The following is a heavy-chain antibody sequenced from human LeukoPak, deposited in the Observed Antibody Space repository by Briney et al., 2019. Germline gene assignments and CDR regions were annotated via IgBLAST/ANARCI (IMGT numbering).Heavy chain of an antibody. J-gene: IGHJ4*02. D-gene: IGHD2-21*01. V-gene: IGHV3-11*04. CDR3: ARSSVYSYYFDY. Sequence: PGGSLRLSCAASGFTFSDYYMSWIRQAPGKGLEWVSYISSSGSTIYYADSVKGRFTISRDNAKNSLYLQMNGLRAEDTAVYYCARSSVYSYYFDYWGQGTLVTVSS. CDR1: GFTFSDYY. CDR2: ISSSGSTI.